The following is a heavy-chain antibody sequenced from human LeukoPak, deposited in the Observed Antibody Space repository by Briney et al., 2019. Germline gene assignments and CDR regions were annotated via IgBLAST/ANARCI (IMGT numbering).Heavy chain of an antibody. CDR3: ARHPHYYDFWSGYYTSNWFDP. Sequence: GESLKMSCKGSGYSCTSYWIGWERQMPGKGLEWMWIIYPGDFDTRYSASFQGQVTISADKSISTGFLQWSSLKASDTAMYYCARHPHYYDFWSGYYTSNWFDPWGQGTLVTVSS. CDR2: IYPGDFDT. J-gene: IGHJ5*02. V-gene: IGHV5-51*01. CDR1: GYSCTSYW. D-gene: IGHD3-3*01.